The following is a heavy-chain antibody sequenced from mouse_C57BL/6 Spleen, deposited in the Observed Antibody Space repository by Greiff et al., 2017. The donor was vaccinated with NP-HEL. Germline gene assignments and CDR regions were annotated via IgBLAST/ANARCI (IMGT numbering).Heavy chain of an antibody. CDR2: IYPRSGNT. CDR3: ARRFTVVATNAMDY. Sequence: VQLQQSGAELARPGASVKLSCKASGYTFTSYGISWVKQRTGQGLEWIGEIYPRSGNTYYNEKFKGKATLTADKSSSTAYMELRSLTSEDSAVDFCARRFTVVATNAMDYWGQGTSVTVSS. D-gene: IGHD1-1*01. J-gene: IGHJ4*01. CDR1: GYTFTSYG. V-gene: IGHV1-81*01.